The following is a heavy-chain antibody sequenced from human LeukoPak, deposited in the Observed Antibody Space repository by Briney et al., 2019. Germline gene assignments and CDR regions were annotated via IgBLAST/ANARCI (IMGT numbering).Heavy chain of an antibody. V-gene: IGHV5-51*01. CDR2: IYPGDSDI. D-gene: IGHD6-6*01. CDR3: ARFGGPYSSSSPPGFDY. CDR1: GYIFTNYW. Sequence: GESLKISCKGSGYIFTNYWIGWVRQMPGKGLEWMGIIYPGDSDIRYSPSFQGQVTISADKSISTAYLQWSSLKASDTAMYYCARFGGPYSSSSPPGFDYWGQGTLVTVSS. J-gene: IGHJ4*02.